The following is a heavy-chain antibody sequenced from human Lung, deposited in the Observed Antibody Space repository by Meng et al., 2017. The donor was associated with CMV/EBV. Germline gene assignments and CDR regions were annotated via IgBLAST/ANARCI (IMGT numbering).Heavy chain of an antibody. J-gene: IGHJ5*02. Sequence: SXTXSLXCAVSGGSISTNNWWSWVSQFPGKGLEWIGEIHHSGNTNYNPSLKSRVTISVDKSENQFSLKVNSVTAADTAVYYCARDRRNYYDFWSGLFDPWXQGTLVTVSS. D-gene: IGHD3-3*01. CDR1: GGSISTNNW. CDR2: IHHSGNT. CDR3: ARDRRNYYDFWSGLFDP. V-gene: IGHV4-4*02.